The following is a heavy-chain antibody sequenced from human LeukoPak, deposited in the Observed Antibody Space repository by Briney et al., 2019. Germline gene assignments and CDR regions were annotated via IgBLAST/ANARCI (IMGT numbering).Heavy chain of an antibody. CDR1: GFTFSSYE. CDR3: AKGSRPGYSYGPREYYYYMDV. J-gene: IGHJ6*03. CDR2: ISSSGSTI. D-gene: IGHD5-18*01. Sequence: AGGSLRLSCAASGFTFSSYEMNWVRQAPGKGLEWVSYISSSGSTIYYADSVKGRFTISRDNAKNTLYLQMNSLRAEDTAVYYCAKGSRPGYSYGPREYYYYMDVWGKGTTVTVSS. V-gene: IGHV3-48*03.